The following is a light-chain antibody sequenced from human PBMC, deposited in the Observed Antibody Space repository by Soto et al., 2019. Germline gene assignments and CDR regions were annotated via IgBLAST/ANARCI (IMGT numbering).Light chain of an antibody. CDR3: QQYGRSPWT. Sequence: EIVMTQSPATLSLSPGERATLSCRASQSVSSYLAWYQQKPGQAPRLLIYGASSRATGIPDRSSGSGSGTDFTLTISRLEPEDFAVYYCQQYGRSPWTFGQGTKVDIK. J-gene: IGKJ1*01. CDR2: GAS. CDR1: QSVSSY. V-gene: IGKV3-20*01.